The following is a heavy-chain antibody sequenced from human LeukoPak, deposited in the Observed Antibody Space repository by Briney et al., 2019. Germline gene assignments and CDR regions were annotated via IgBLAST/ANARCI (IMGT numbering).Heavy chain of an antibody. CDR1: GFTFSNTW. J-gene: IGHJ4*02. Sequence: SGGALRLSCAASGFTFSNTWMRWVRQGTGKWADSVGRIQRKTDGGTTDYAAPVKGRFTISRDDSENTLYLQMNSLKIEDTAVYYCTTESSGGSDNWGQGTLVTVSS. CDR3: TTESSGGSDN. D-gene: IGHD1-26*01. V-gene: IGHV3-15*01. CDR2: IQRKTDGGTT.